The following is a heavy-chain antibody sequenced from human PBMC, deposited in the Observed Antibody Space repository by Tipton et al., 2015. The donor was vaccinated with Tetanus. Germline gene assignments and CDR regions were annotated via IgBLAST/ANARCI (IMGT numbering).Heavy chain of an antibody. V-gene: IGHV3-11*06. CDR3: ARDARYSGGSASYWYYDL. CDR1: GFTFSDAY. CDR2: ISSSSSYI. J-gene: IGHJ2*01. D-gene: IGHD4-11*01. Sequence: SLRLSCEASGFTFSDAYMGWIRQAPGKGLEWLSYISSSSSYITYADSVKGRFTISRDNAKNSLYLQMNSLRPEDTAVYYCARDARYSGGSASYWYYDLWGRGTLVTVSS.